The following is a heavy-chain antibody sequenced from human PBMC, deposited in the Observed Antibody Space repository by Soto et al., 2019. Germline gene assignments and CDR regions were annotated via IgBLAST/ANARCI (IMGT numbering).Heavy chain of an antibody. V-gene: IGHV3-30*18. CDR3: AKELLATVTTYYYYMDV. D-gene: IGHD4-17*01. J-gene: IGHJ6*03. Sequence: SLRLSCVASGFIFSNYGMHWVRQAPGKGLEWVAVISYDGSNKYYADTVKGRFTISRDNSKNTLYLQMNSLRAEDTAVYYCAKELLATVTTYYYYMDVWGKGTTVTVSS. CDR1: GFIFSNYG. CDR2: ISYDGSNK.